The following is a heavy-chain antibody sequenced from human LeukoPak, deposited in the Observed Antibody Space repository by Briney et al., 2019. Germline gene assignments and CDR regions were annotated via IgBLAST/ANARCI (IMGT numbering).Heavy chain of an antibody. V-gene: IGHV3-7*03. Sequence: PGGSLRLSCAVSGFTFSGYWMSWVRQAPGKGLEWVANIKQDGSERYYVDSVEGRFTISRDNAKNSLYLQMNSLRAEDTAVYYCARGGYSYDYWGQGTLVTVSS. D-gene: IGHD5-18*01. J-gene: IGHJ4*02. CDR2: IKQDGSER. CDR3: ARGGYSYDY. CDR1: GFTFSGYW.